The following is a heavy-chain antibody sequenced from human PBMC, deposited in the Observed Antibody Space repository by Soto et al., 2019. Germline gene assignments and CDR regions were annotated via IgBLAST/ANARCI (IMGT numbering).Heavy chain of an antibody. CDR1: GGTFSTYS. V-gene: IGHV1-69*02. CDR2: IIPMLGIR. D-gene: IGHD2-21*01. CDR3: TIGSWSGEVFDI. Sequence: QVRLVQSGAEVKKPGSSVEVSCTDSGGTFSTYSMFGVRQAPGQGLEWMGRIIPMLGIRNYAQRFQDRVTITADKSTATAHMELSSLRSEDTALYYCTIGSWSGEVFDIWGQGTIVTVSS. J-gene: IGHJ3*02.